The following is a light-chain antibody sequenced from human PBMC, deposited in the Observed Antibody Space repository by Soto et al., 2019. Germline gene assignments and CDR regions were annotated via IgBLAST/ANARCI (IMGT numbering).Light chain of an antibody. J-gene: IGKJ4*01. CDR3: QHYRTS. CDR2: GAS. Sequence: EIVLTQSPGTLSLSPGERVTLSCRASQSVSSSYLAWYQQKPGQAPRLLIYGASSRATGIPDRFSGSGSGTDFTLTITRLEPEDFEVYYCQHYRTSFGGGTQVEIK. CDR1: QSVSSSY. V-gene: IGKV3-20*01.